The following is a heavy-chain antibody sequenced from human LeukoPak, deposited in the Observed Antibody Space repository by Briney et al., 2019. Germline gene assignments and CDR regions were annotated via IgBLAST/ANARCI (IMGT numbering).Heavy chain of an antibody. J-gene: IGHJ6*02. V-gene: IGHV3-33*01. CDR1: GFTFSSYG. CDR3: ARGRARGDCSGGSCYYYYGMDV. Sequence: GRSLRLSCAASGFTFSSYGMRWVRQAPGKGLEWGADIWYDGSNKYYADSVKGRFTISRDNSKNTLYLQMNSLRAEDTAVYYCARGRARGDCSGGSCYYYYGMDVWGQGTTVTVSS. D-gene: IGHD2-15*01. CDR2: IWYDGSNK.